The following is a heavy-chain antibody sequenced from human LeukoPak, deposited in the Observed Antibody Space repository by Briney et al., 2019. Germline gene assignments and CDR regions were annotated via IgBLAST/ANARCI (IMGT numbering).Heavy chain of an antibody. CDR1: GGSVSSGSYY. CDR3: ARTTSVSGMDV. J-gene: IGHJ6*02. D-gene: IGHD1-26*01. V-gene: IGHV4-61*01. CDR2: IYYSGST. Sequence: SETLSLTCTVSGGSVSSGSYYWSWIRQPPGKGLEWIGYIYYSGSTNYNPSLKSRVTISVDTSKNQFSLKLSSVTAADTAVYYCARTTSVSGMDVWGQGTTVTVSS.